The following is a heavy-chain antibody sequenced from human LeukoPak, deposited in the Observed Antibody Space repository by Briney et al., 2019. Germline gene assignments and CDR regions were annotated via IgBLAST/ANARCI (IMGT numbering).Heavy chain of an antibody. CDR1: GFTFSSYE. D-gene: IGHD3-9*01. V-gene: IGHV3-48*03. CDR2: ISSSGSTI. CDR3: ARGAEYYDILTGYYY. Sequence: GGSLRLSCAASGFTFSSYEMNWVRQALGKGLEWVSYISSSGSTIYYADSVKGRFTISRDNAKNSLYLQMNSLRAEDTAVYYCARGAEYYDILTGYYYWGQGTLVTVSS. J-gene: IGHJ4*02.